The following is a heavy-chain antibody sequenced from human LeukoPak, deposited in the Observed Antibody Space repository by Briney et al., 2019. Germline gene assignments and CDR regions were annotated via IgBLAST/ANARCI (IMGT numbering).Heavy chain of an antibody. CDR2: INPNSGGT. D-gene: IGHD3/OR15-3a*01. CDR3: AIGIITRATAGLGY. CDR1: GYTFTGYY. V-gene: IGHV1-2*02. Sequence: ASVKVSCMASGYTFTGYYMHWVRQAPGQGLEWMGWINPNSGGTNSAQKFQGRVTMTRDTSITTAYMELSRLRSDDTAVYYCAIGIITRATAGLGYWGQGTLVTVSS. J-gene: IGHJ4*02.